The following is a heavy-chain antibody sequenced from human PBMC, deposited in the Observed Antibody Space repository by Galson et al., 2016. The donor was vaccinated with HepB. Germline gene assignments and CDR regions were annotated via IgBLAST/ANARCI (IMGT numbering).Heavy chain of an antibody. V-gene: IGHV3-23*01. J-gene: IGHJ3*02. Sequence: SLRLSCAASGFTFSRYWMAWIRQAPGKGLEWVSLISGSGASTYYADSVKGRFTISRDNSKNTLYLQMNSLRAEDTAVYYCAKVVGRFGTGGDAFDIWGQGTMVTVSS. CDR3: AKVVGRFGTGGDAFDI. CDR2: ISGSGAST. D-gene: IGHD3-10*01. CDR1: GFTFSRYW.